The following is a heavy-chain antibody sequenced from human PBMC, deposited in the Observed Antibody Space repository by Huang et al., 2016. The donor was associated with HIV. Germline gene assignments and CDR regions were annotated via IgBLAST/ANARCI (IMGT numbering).Heavy chain of an antibody. D-gene: IGHD3-22*01. CDR2: INSDGSST. Sequence: EVQLVESGGGLVQPGGSLRLSCAASGFSISRYWMHWVRQAPGKGLVCGFRINSDGSSTSYADSVKGRFTISRDKAKNTLYLQMNSLRAEDTAVYYCARDPRIQSWLNFFDYWGQGTLVSVSS. CDR1: GFSISRYW. J-gene: IGHJ4*02. V-gene: IGHV3-74*01. CDR3: ARDPRIQSWLNFFDY.